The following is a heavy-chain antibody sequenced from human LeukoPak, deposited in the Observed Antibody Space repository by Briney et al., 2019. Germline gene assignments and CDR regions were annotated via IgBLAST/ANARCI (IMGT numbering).Heavy chain of an antibody. CDR3: AKAGYTYGQPDAFDM. CDR2: ISGSGGNT. CDR1: GFTFRNYA. Sequence: PGGSLRLSCAASGFTFRNYAMNWVRQAPGKGLEWVSIISGSGGNTYYADSVKGRFTISRDNSKNTLYLQMNSLRVEDTAVYYCAKAGYTYGQPDAFDMWGQGTMVTVSS. V-gene: IGHV3-23*01. D-gene: IGHD5-18*01. J-gene: IGHJ3*02.